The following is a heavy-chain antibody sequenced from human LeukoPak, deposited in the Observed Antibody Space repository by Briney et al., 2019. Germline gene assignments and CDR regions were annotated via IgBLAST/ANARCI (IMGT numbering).Heavy chain of an antibody. D-gene: IGHD1-26*01. CDR2: IYRSGST. CDR3: ARGVGGSYRYDY. V-gene: IGHV4-30-2*01. J-gene: IGHJ4*02. CDR1: GGSISSGGYS. Sequence: SQTLSLTCAVSGGSISSGGYSWSWIRQPPGKGLEWIGYIYRSGSTYYNPSLKSRVTISVDRSKNQFSLKLSSVTAADTAVYYCARGVGGSYRYDYWGQGTLVTVSS.